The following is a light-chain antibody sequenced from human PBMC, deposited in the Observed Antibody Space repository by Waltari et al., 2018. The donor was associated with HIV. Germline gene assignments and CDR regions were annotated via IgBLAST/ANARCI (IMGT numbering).Light chain of an antibody. CDR2: QDS. J-gene: IGLJ1*01. CDR1: KLGEKY. V-gene: IGLV3-1*01. CDR3: QAWDGNTGV. Sequence: SYEVTQPPSVSVSPGQAASITCSGDKLGEKYVAWYQQKPGRSPVVVMYQDSKRPSGIPGRFSGSNSGNTATLTISETQPTDEADYYCQAWDGNTGVFGTGTKVSVV.